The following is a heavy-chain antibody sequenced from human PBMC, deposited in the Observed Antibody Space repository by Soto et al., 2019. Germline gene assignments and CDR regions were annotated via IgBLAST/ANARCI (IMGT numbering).Heavy chain of an antibody. CDR2: INYSGST. CDR1: GGSISSYY. D-gene: IGHD3-22*01. V-gene: IGHV4-59*01. J-gene: IGHJ1*01. CDR3: ARELVLYYDSIGYNRGER. Sequence: SETLSHTCTVSGGSISSYYWSCIWQPLRNVLEWIGYINYSGSTNYTPSLKSRVTISVDTSKKQFSLKLSSVTAADTAVYYCARELVLYYDSIGYNRGERWGQ.